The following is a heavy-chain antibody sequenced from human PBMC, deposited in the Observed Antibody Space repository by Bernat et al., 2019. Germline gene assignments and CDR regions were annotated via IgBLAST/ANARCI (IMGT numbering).Heavy chain of an antibody. CDR1: GGSISSGGYY. Sequence: QVQLQESGPGLVKPSQTLSLTCTVSGGSISSGGYYWSWIRQHPGKGLEWIGYIYYSGSTYYNPSLKSRVTISVDTSKNQFSLKLSSVTAADTAVYYCARGSPYYYDSSGYYFDYFDYWGQGTLVTVSS. V-gene: IGHV4-31*03. CDR2: IYYSGST. J-gene: IGHJ4*02. D-gene: IGHD3-22*01. CDR3: ARGSPYYYDSSGYYFDYFDY.